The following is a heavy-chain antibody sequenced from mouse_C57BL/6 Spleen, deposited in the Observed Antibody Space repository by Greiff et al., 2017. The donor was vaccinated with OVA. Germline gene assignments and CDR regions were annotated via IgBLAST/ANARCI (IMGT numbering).Heavy chain of an antibody. Sequence: VMLVESGPGLVQPSQSLSITCTVSGFSLTSYGVHWVRQSPGKGLEWLGVIWRGGSTDYNAAFMSRLSITKDNSKSQVFFKMNSLQADDTAIYYCAKNEYGNYAWFAYWGQGTLVTVSA. V-gene: IGHV2-5*01. D-gene: IGHD2-10*02. CDR2: IWRGGST. J-gene: IGHJ3*01. CDR1: GFSLTSYG. CDR3: AKNEYGNYAWFAY.